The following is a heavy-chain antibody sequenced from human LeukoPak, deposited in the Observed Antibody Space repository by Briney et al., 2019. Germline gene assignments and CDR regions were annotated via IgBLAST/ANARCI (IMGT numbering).Heavy chain of an antibody. V-gene: IGHV3-48*01. D-gene: IGHD2-2*02. CDR2: ISSSSSTI. J-gene: IGHJ3*02. CDR3: ANLCSTSCYNDAFDI. CDR1: GFTFSRYR. Sequence: GGSLRLSCAASGFTFSRYRMNWVRQAPGKGVEWVSYISSSSSTIYYEDSVKGRFTISRHNAKNSLYLQMNSLRAEDTAVYYCANLCSTSCYNDAFDIWGQGTMVTVSS.